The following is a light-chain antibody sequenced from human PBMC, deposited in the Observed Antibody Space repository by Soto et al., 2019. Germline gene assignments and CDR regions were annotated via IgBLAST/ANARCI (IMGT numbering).Light chain of an antibody. CDR3: SSYTSSSTSVV. CDR1: SSDVGGYNY. J-gene: IGLJ2*01. CDR2: DVS. Sequence: QSALTQPASVSGSPGQSITISCTGTSSDVGGYNYVSWYQQHPGKAPKLMIYDVSNRPSGVSNRFSGSKSGNTASLTISRLQAEDEAEYYCSSYTSSSTSVVFGGGTKLTVL. V-gene: IGLV2-14*01.